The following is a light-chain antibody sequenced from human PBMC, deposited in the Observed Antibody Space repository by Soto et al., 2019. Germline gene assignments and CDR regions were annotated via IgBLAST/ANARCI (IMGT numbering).Light chain of an antibody. Sequence: LTQPPSVSVAPGQTARITCGGTNIGRKSVHWYQQHPGKAPKLMIYDVGKRPSGVPDRFSGSKSDNTASLTISGLQAEDEADYYCCSYAGSYTRVFGTGTKLTVL. V-gene: IGLV2-11*01. CDR3: CSYAGSYTRV. CDR2: DVG. J-gene: IGLJ1*01. CDR1: NIGRKS.